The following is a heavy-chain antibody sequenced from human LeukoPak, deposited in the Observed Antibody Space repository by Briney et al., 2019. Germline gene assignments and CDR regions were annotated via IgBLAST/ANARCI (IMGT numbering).Heavy chain of an antibody. CDR3: ARDRGYYPDY. Sequence: SGTLSLTCAVSGASISSHNWWWSWVRQPPGKGLEWIGYIYYSGSTNYNPSLKSRVTISVDTSKNQFSLKLSSVTAADTAVYYCARDRGYYPDYWGQGTLVTVSS. D-gene: IGHD3-22*01. J-gene: IGHJ4*02. V-gene: IGHV4-4*02. CDR1: GASISSHNW. CDR2: IYYSGST.